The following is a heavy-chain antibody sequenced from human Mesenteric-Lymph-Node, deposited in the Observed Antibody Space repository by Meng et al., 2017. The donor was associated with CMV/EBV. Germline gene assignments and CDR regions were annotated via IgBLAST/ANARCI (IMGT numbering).Heavy chain of an antibody. CDR3: AYFGDLPPLW. V-gene: IGHV6-1*01. Sequence: QPHLQQSCPVLVESSQTLSVTCTLPGDSISSNHAAWNWIRQSPSRGLELLGRTYYRSESYNDYAVSVKSRISVNLDTSKNQLSLHLNFVTPEDTAVYYCAYFGDLPPLWWGQGTLVTVSS. CDR1: GDSISSNHAA. CDR2: TYYRSESYN. D-gene: IGHD3-16*01. J-gene: IGHJ4*02.